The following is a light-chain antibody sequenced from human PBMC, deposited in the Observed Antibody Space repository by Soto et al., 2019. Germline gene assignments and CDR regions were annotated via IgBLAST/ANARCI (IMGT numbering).Light chain of an antibody. CDR3: MQGLRPMYT. Sequence: IALTQSPLSLSVTPGEPASISCRSSQTLLHSNGYTYLNWYLQKPGQSPQLLIYLGSNRASGVPDRFSGSGSDTDFTLKINRVQAEDVGVFYCMQGLRPMYTFGQGTKLEIK. CDR2: LGS. CDR1: QTLLHSNGYTY. V-gene: IGKV2-28*01. J-gene: IGKJ2*01.